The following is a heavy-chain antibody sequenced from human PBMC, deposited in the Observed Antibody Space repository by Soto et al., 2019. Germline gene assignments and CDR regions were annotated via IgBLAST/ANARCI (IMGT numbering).Heavy chain of an antibody. Sequence: SETLSLTCTVSGGSISSYYWSWIRQPPGKGLEWIGYIYYSGSTNYNPSLKSRVTISVDTSKNQFSLKLSSVTAADTAVYYCASASYDFLSGYINWFDPWGQGTLVTVSS. CDR3: ASASYDFLSGYINWFDP. J-gene: IGHJ5*02. CDR2: IYYSGST. D-gene: IGHD3-3*01. V-gene: IGHV4-59*01. CDR1: GGSISSYY.